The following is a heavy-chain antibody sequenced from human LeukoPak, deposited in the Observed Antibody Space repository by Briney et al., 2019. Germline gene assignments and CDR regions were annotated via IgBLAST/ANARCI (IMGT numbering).Heavy chain of an antibody. D-gene: IGHD3-10*01. J-gene: IGHJ4*02. V-gene: IGHV3-23*01. CDR3: AKRPRGNYLDPFDY. CDR2: ISGSGGST. CDR1: GFTFSGYA. Sequence: GGSLRLSCAASGFTFSGYAMSWVRQAPGKGLEWVSGISGSGGSTYYADSVKGRFTISRDNSKNRLYLQMNSLRAEDTAVYYCAKRPRGNYLDPFDYWGQGTLDTVSS.